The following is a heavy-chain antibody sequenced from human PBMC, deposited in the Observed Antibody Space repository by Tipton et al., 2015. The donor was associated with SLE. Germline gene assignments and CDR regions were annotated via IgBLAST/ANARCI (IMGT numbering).Heavy chain of an antibody. V-gene: IGHV4-34*01. CDR1: GGSFSGYY. Sequence: LRLSCAVYGGSFSGYYWSWIRQPPGKGLEWIGEINHSGSTYYNPSLKSRVTISVDTSKNQFSLKLSSVTAADTAVYYCARDRRWREQGGMDVWGQGTTVTVSS. D-gene: IGHD5-24*01. CDR3: ARDRRWREQGGMDV. CDR2: INHSGST. J-gene: IGHJ6*02.